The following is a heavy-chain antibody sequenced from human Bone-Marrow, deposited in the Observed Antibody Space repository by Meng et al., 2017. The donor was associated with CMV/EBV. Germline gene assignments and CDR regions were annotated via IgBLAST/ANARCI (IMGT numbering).Heavy chain of an antibody. CDR3: ARDREYYDILTGYYRERGGYYYYGMDV. Sequence: ASVKVSCKASGGTFSSHTISWVRQAPGQGLEWMGIINPSGGSTSYAQKFQGRVTMTRDTSTSTVYMELSSLRSEDTAVYYCARDREYYDILTGYYRERGGYYYYGMDVWGQGTTVTVSS. CDR1: GGTFSSHT. CDR2: INPSGGST. J-gene: IGHJ6*02. V-gene: IGHV1-46*01. D-gene: IGHD3-9*01.